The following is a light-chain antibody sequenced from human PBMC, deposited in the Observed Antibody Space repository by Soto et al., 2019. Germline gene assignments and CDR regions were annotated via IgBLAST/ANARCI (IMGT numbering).Light chain of an antibody. V-gene: IGKV3-20*01. Sequence: EIGLTQSPGTLSLSPGERATLSCRASQSVSSSFLAWYQQKPGQAPRLLIYGASSRATGIPDRFSGSGSGTDFTLTISRLESEDFAVYYCQQYGGSSLFTFGPGTKVDIK. CDR2: GAS. CDR1: QSVSSSF. J-gene: IGKJ3*01. CDR3: QQYGGSSLFT.